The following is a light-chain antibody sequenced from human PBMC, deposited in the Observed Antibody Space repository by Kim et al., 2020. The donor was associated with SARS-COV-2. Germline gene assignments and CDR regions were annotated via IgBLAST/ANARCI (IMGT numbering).Light chain of an antibody. CDR3: SAWDSSLSAWV. CDR1: SNYVGDQG. V-gene: IGLV10-54*01. Sequence: QAGLTQPPSVSDALRQTAPLTCTGNSNYVGDQGAAWLQQHQGHPPKLLSNRRNNRPSGISERFSASRSGDTTSLTITGLQPEDEADYYCSAWDSSLSAWVFGGGTQLTVL. J-gene: IGLJ2*01. CDR2: RRN.